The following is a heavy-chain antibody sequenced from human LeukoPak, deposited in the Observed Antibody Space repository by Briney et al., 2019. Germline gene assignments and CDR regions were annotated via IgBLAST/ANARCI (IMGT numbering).Heavy chain of an antibody. CDR3: VRDPARPLYYYYGMDV. CDR2: ISTYNGNT. Sequence: ASVKVSCKASGYTFTTYGINWVRQAPGQGLEWMGWISTYNGNTNYAQKLQGRVTMTTDTSTNTAYMELRSLRSDDTAVYYCVRDPARPLYYYYGMDVWGQGTTVTVSS. V-gene: IGHV1-18*01. J-gene: IGHJ6*02. CDR1: GYTFTTYG.